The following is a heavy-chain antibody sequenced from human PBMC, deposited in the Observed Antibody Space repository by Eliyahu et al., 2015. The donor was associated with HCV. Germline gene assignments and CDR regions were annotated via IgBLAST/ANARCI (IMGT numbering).Heavy chain of an antibody. CDR2: IKWNGDST. Sequence: EVQLVESGGGVVRPGGSLRLXCAASGFXFGDYGLXWVRQAPGKGLEWVSGIKWNGDSTGYADSVKGRFTISRDNAKNSLYLQMNSLRAEDTALYYCARGGHDFPGYGVDVWGQGTTVTVSS. D-gene: IGHD2/OR15-2a*01. J-gene: IGHJ6*02. CDR3: ARGGHDFPGYGVDV. CDR1: GFXFGDYG. V-gene: IGHV3-20*04.